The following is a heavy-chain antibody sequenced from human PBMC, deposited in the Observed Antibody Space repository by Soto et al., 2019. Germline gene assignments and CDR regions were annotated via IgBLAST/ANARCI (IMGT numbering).Heavy chain of an antibody. Sequence: KNPGSSVKVSCKASGGTFSSYAISWVRQAPGQGLEWMGGIIPIFGTANYAQKFQGRVTITADESTSTAYMELSSLRSEDTAVYYCARDLYSSGWVGYWGQGTLVTVSS. D-gene: IGHD6-19*01. J-gene: IGHJ4*02. CDR3: ARDLYSSGWVGY. CDR1: GGTFSSYA. V-gene: IGHV1-69*01. CDR2: IIPIFGTA.